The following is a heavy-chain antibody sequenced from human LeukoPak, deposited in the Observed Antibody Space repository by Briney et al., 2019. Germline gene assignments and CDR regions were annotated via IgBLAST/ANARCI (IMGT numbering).Heavy chain of an antibody. V-gene: IGHV4-59*01. J-gene: IGHJ6*02. CDR3: ARTSRHFYGSGTNLTPRPAGMDV. CDR2: IYYSGSS. Sequence: SETLPLTCTVSGGSMSGFFWTWIRQPPGRELEWIGSIYYSGSSTRYNPSLKSRVTISVDTSKSQFSLNLNSATAADTAVYYCARTSRHFYGSGTNLTPRPAGMDVWGQRTTVTVSS. D-gene: IGHD3-10*01. CDR1: GGSMSGFF.